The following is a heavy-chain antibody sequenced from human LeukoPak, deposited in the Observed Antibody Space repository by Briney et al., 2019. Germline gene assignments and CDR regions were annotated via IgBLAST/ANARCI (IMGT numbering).Heavy chain of an antibody. J-gene: IGHJ4*02. D-gene: IGHD3-16*02. Sequence: PGGSLRLSCAASGFTFSNAWMSWVRRAPGKGLEWVGRIKSKTDGGTTDYAAPVKGRFTISRDDSKNTLYLQMNSLKTEDTAVYYCTTDTPRGRQGSYRSKAYFDYWGQGTLVTVSS. CDR3: TTDTPRGRQGSYRSKAYFDY. V-gene: IGHV3-15*01. CDR1: GFTFSNAW. CDR2: IKSKTDGGTT.